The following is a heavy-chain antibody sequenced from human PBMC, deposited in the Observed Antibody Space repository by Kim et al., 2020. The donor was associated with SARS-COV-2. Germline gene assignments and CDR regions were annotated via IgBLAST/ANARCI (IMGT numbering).Heavy chain of an antibody. CDR3: ARGNPDIVPPRCFDP. J-gene: IGHJ5*02. Sequence: HSPKSRGTISVDTAKNQFTLKLRSVTAADTAVYYCARGNPDIVPPRCFDPWGQGTLVTVSS. V-gene: IGHV4-59*09. D-gene: IGHD2-8*01.